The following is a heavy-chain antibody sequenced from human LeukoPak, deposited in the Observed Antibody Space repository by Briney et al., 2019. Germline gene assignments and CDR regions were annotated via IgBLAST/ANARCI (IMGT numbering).Heavy chain of an antibody. V-gene: IGHV3-23*01. CDR2: ISGSGGST. J-gene: IGHJ6*02. CDR3: AKGEGSSTSLTLLQPRYYYYGMDV. D-gene: IGHD2-2*01. Sequence: QTGGPLRLSCAASGFTFSSYAMSWVRQAPGKGLEWVSAISGSGGSTYYADSVKGRFTISRDNSKNTLYLQMSSLRAEDTAVYYCAKGEGSSTSLTLLQPRYYYYGMDVWGQGTTVTVSS. CDR1: GFTFSSYA.